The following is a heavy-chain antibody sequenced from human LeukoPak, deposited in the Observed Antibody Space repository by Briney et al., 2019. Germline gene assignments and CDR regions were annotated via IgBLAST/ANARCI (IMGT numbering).Heavy chain of an antibody. CDR3: ARGGSGHNLYGMDV. CDR2: IYYSGST. CDR1: GGSISSYY. V-gene: IGHV4-59*08. D-gene: IGHD3-10*01. Sequence: SETLSLTCTVSGGSISSYYWSWIRQPPGKGLEWIGYIYYSGSTNYNPSLKSRVTISVDTSKNQFSLKLSSVTAADTAVYDCARGGSGHNLYGMDVWGQGTTVTVSS. J-gene: IGHJ6*02.